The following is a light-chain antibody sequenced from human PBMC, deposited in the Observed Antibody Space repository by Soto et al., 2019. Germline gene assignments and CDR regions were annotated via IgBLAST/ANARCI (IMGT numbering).Light chain of an antibody. CDR2: DVS. J-gene: IGLJ3*02. CDR1: SSDVGGYNY. Sequence: QSVLTQPASVSGSPGQSITISCTGSSSDVGGYNYVSWYQQQPGKAPKLMIYDVSNRPSGVSNRFSGSKSGNTASLTISGLQAEDEADYYCSSYSSSSTKMVFGGGTKLTVL. V-gene: IGLV2-14*01. CDR3: SSYSSSSTKMV.